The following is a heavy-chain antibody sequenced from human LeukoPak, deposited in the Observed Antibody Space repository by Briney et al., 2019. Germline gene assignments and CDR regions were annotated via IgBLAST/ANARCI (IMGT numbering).Heavy chain of an antibody. CDR3: ARVGSSSGSLDY. D-gene: IGHD6-19*01. CDR2: IIPIFGTA. Sequence: SVKVSCKASGGTFSSYAISWMRQAPGQGLEWMGRIIPIFGTANYAQKFQGRVTITTDESTSTAYMELSSLRSEDTAVYYCARVGSSSGSLDYWGQGTLVTVSS. V-gene: IGHV1-69*05. J-gene: IGHJ4*02. CDR1: GGTFSSYA.